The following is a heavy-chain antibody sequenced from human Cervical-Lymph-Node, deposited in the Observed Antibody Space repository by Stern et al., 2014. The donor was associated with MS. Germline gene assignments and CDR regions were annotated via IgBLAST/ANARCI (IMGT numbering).Heavy chain of an antibody. CDR1: GGTFSSYA. J-gene: IGHJ4*02. D-gene: IGHD3-16*01. V-gene: IGHV1-69*01. CDR3: ARDSRHYDASYYFDS. Sequence: VQLVQSGAEVKKPGSSVKVSCKASGGTFSSYASNWVRQPPGQGPEWMGGVISIFGTANYAQIYQRVATTTADESTSTAYMELSSLRSEDTAVYYCARDSRHYDASYYFDSWGQGTLVTVSS. CDR2: VISIFGTA.